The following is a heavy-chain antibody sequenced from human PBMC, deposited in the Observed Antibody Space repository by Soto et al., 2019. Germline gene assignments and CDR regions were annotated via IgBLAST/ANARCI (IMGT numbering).Heavy chain of an antibody. CDR1: GFSLNTNAMC. J-gene: IGHJ4*02. CDR3: ARVQWELLGGGYFDY. CDR2: IDWDDDK. V-gene: IGHV2-70*01. Sequence: SGPTLVNPTETLTLTCTFSGFSLNTNAMCVSWIRQPPGKALEWLALIDWDDDKYYITSLKTRLTISKDTSKNQVVLTMTNMDPVDTATYYCARVQWELLGGGYFDYWGQGTLVTSPQ. D-gene: IGHD1-26*01.